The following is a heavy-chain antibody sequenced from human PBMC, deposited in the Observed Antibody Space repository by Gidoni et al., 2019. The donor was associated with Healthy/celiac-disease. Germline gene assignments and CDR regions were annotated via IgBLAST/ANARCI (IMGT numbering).Heavy chain of an antibody. D-gene: IGHD2-15*01. CDR1: GGSISRSSYY. J-gene: IGHJ4*02. CDR2: IYYSGST. V-gene: IGHV4-39*07. CDR3: AREAGGYYEY. Sequence: QLQLQESGPGLVKPSETLSLTCTVPGGSISRSSYYWGWIRQPPGKGLEWIGSIYYSGSTYYNPSLKSRVTISVDTSKNQFSLKLSSVTAADTAVYYCAREAGGYYEYWGQGTLVTVSS.